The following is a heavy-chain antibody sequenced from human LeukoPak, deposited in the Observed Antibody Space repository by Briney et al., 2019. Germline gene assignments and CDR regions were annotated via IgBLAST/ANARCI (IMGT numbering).Heavy chain of an antibody. J-gene: IGHJ6*02. Sequence: GGSLRLSCAASGFTFSDYYMSWIRQAPGKGLEWVSYIISSGSTIYYADSVKGRFTISRDNAKNSMYLKMNSLRAEDTAVYYCARYSGSYYGYYYYGMDVWGQGTTVTVSS. CDR2: IISSGSTI. D-gene: IGHD1-26*01. V-gene: IGHV3-11*01. CDR1: GFTFSDYY. CDR3: ARYSGSYYGYYYYGMDV.